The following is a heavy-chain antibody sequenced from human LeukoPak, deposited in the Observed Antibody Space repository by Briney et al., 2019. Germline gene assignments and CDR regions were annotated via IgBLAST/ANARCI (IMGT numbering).Heavy chain of an antibody. J-gene: IGHJ5*02. CDR2: IYPGDSDT. CDR1: GYSFTSYW. CDR3: AKVTGYGLQASTKSPPNWFDP. Sequence: GESLKISCKGSGYSFTSYWIGWVRQMPGKGLEWMGIIYPGDSDTRYSPSFQGQVTISADKSISTAYLQWSSLKASDTAMYYCAKVTGYGLQASTKSPPNWFDPWGQGTLVTVSS. D-gene: IGHD4-11*01. V-gene: IGHV5-51*01.